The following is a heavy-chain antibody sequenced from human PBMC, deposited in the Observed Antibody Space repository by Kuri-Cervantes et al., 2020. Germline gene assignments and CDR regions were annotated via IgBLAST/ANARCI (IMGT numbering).Heavy chain of an antibody. D-gene: IGHD3-22*01. CDR2: ISSSSSYI. Sequence: GGSLRLSCAASGFTFSSYAMSWIRQAPGKGLEWVSSISSSSSYIYYADSVKGRFTISRDNAKNSLYLQMNSLRAEDTAVYYCAREGGKYYYDSSGYYIDYWGQGTLVTVSS. CDR3: AREGGKYYYDSSGYYIDY. J-gene: IGHJ4*02. CDR1: GFTFSSYA. V-gene: IGHV3-21*03.